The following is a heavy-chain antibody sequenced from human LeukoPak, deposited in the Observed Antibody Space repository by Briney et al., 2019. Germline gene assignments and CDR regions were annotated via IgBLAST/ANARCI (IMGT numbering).Heavy chain of an antibody. CDR3: AREGHIAYSSSSYAFDI. CDR2: INHSGST. CDR1: GGSFSGYY. Sequence: SETLSLTCAVYGGSFSGYYWSWIRQPPGKGLEWIGEINHSGSTYYNPSLKSRVTISVDTSKNQFSLKLSSVTAADTAVYYCAREGHIAYSSSSYAFDIWGQGTMVTVSS. V-gene: IGHV4-34*01. D-gene: IGHD6-6*01. J-gene: IGHJ3*02.